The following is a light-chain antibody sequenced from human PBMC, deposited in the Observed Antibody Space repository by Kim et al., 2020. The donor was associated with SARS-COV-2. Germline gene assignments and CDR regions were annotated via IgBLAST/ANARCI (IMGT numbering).Light chain of an antibody. CDR3: QAWDSSTDYV. CDR1: KLGDKY. Sequence: SYELTQPPSVSVSPGQTASITCSGDKLGDKYACWYQQKPGQSPVLVIYQDSKRPSGIPERFSGSNSGNTATLTISGTQAMDEADYYCQAWDSSTDYVFGTGTKVTAL. V-gene: IGLV3-1*01. J-gene: IGLJ1*01. CDR2: QDS.